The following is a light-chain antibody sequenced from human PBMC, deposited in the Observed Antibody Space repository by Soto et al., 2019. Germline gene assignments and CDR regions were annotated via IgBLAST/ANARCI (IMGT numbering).Light chain of an antibody. CDR2: AAS. V-gene: IGKV1-12*01. Sequence: DIQMAQSPSSVSASVGDRVTITCRASQGISSWLAWYQQKPGKAPKLLIYAASSLQSGVPSRFSGSGSGTDFTLTIRNMQREDFATYYCLQTYNLPRTFGQGTKVDIK. CDR1: QGISSW. CDR3: LQTYNLPRT. J-gene: IGKJ1*01.